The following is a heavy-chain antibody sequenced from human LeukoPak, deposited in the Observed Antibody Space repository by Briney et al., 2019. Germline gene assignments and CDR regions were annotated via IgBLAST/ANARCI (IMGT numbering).Heavy chain of an antibody. D-gene: IGHD3-10*01. Sequence: GASVKVSCKASRFTFSSQTVQWVRQARGQRLERIGWIVVGSGYTNYAQKFQERVTFTGDMSTGTVYMELSSLRSEDTAVYYCAVARGLTDPLDFWGQGTLVTVSS. J-gene: IGHJ4*02. CDR3: AVARGLTDPLDF. V-gene: IGHV1-58*01. CDR1: RFTFSSQT. CDR2: IVVGSGYT.